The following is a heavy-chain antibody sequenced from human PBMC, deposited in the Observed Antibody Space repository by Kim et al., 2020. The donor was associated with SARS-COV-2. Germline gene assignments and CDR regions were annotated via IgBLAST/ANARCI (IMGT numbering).Heavy chain of an antibody. D-gene: IGHD6-13*01. V-gene: IGHV3-30*04. CDR3: ARGGDVRSSWYRAIPDY. J-gene: IGHJ4*01. Sequence: GGSLRLSCAASGFTFSSYAMHWVRQAPGKGLEWVAVISYDGSNKYYADSVKGRFTISRDNSKNTLYLQMNSLRAEDTAVYYCARGGDVRSSWYRAIPDY. CDR2: ISYDGSNK. CDR1: GFTFSSYA.